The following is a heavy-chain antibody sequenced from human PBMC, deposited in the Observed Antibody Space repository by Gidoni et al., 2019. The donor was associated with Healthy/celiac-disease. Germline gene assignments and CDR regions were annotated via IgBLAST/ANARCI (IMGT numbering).Heavy chain of an antibody. Sequence: EVQLVESGGGLVQPGSSLRLSCAASGCTFDDYAMHWVRQAPGEGLVWVSGISWNSSSIGYADSVKGRFTISRDTAKNSLYLKMTSLRAEDTALYYCAKGCGGDYDDWFDPWGQGTLVTVSS. CDR2: ISWNSSSI. CDR1: GCTFDDYA. V-gene: IGHV3-9*01. CDR3: AKGCGGDYDDWFDP. J-gene: IGHJ5*02. D-gene: IGHD2-21*02.